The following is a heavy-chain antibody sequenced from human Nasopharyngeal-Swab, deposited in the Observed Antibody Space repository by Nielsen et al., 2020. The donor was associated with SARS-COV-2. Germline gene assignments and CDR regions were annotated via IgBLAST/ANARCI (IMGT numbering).Heavy chain of an antibody. CDR3: AKADLWFGELSRLGFDY. CDR2: ISGSGGST. Sequence: GGSLRLSCAASGFTFSSYATSWVRQAPGKGLEWVSAISGSGGSTYYADSVKGRFTISRDNSKNTLYLQMNSLRAEDTAVYYCAKADLWFGELSRLGFDYWGQGTLVTVSS. D-gene: IGHD3-10*01. CDR1: GFTFSSYA. J-gene: IGHJ4*02. V-gene: IGHV3-23*01.